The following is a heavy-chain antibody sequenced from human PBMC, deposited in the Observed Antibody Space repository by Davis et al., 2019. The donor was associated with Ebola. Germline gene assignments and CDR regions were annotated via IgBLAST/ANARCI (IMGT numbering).Heavy chain of an antibody. CDR3: AKGGGSYGNWYFDL. CDR1: GFTFSSYG. D-gene: IGHD1-26*01. Sequence: GGSLRLSCAASGFTFSSYGMHWVRQAPGKGLEWVAVIWYDGSNKYYADSVKGRFTISRDNSKNTLYLQMNSLRAEDTAVYYCAKGGGSYGNWYFDLWGRGTLVTVSS. J-gene: IGHJ2*01. V-gene: IGHV3-33*06. CDR2: IWYDGSNK.